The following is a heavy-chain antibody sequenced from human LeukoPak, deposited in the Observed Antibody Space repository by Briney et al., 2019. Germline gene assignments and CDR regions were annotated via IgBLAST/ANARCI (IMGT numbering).Heavy chain of an antibody. Sequence: GESLKISCKGSGYSFSNYWIAWVRQMPGKGLEWMGIVYPDDSNTRYSPSFQGQVTISADKSISIASLQWSSLKASDTAMYYCARTNLWFGELDAFDIWGQGTLVTVSS. J-gene: IGHJ3*02. V-gene: IGHV5-51*01. D-gene: IGHD3-10*01. CDR2: VYPDDSNT. CDR3: ARTNLWFGELDAFDI. CDR1: GYSFSNYW.